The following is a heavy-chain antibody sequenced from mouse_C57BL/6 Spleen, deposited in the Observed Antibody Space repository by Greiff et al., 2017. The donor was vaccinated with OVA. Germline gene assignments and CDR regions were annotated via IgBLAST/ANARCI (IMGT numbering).Heavy chain of an antibody. CDR1: GYTFTSYW. D-gene: IGHD1-1*01. J-gene: IGHJ1*03. Sequence: QVQLQQPGAELVKPGASVKMSCKASGYTFTSYWITWVKQRPGQGLVWIGDIYPGSGSTNYNEKFKSKATLTVDTSSSTAYMQLSSLTSEDSAVYYCARYPITTVVATDWYFDVWGTGTTVTVSS. V-gene: IGHV1-55*01. CDR2: IYPGSGST. CDR3: ARYPITTVVATDWYFDV.